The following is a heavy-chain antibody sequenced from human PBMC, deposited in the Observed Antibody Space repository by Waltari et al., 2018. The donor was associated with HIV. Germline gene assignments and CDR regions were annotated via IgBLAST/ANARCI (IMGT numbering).Heavy chain of an antibody. Sequence: LVQSGGGLVQPGGSLRLSCAASGFSFSDYWMHWVRKSPWQGLEWVSQINSDGGDATYADSVKGRFTVARDNAKNTLFLEMSSLRVEDTAVYYCARDDYDLWSGPRRDKNYGMDVWGQGTAVTVSS. D-gene: IGHD3-3*01. J-gene: IGHJ6*02. CDR2: INSDGGDA. V-gene: IGHV3-74*01. CDR3: ARDDYDLWSGPRRDKNYGMDV. CDR1: GFSFSDYW.